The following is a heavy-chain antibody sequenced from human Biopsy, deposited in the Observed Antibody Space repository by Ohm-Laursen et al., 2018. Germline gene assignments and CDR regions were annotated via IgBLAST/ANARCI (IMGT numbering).Heavy chain of an antibody. CDR1: GGTFINYA. Sequence: GSSVKVSCKASGGTFINYAISWVRQAPGQGLEWLGGNIPILGTGNYAQKFQDRVTVAADTSTSPATMELRSLRSDDTAVYYCATKLTGYFHHWGQGALVIVSS. V-gene: IGHV1-69*06. J-gene: IGHJ1*01. CDR2: NIPILGTG. D-gene: IGHD3-9*01. CDR3: ATKLTGYFHH.